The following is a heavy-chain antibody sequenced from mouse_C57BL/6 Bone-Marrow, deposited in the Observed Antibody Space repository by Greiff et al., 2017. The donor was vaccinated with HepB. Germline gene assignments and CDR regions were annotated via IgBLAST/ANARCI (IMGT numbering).Heavy chain of an antibody. D-gene: IGHD1-3*01. V-gene: IGHV1-80*01. Sequence: QVQLQQSGAELVKPGASVKISCKASGYAFSSYWMNWVKQRPGKGLEWIGQIYPGDGDTNYNGKFKGKATLTADKSSSTAYMQLSSLTSEDSAVYFWARKVSYYAMDYWGQGTSVTVSS. CDR3: ARKVSYYAMDY. J-gene: IGHJ4*01. CDR1: GYAFSSYW. CDR2: IYPGDGDT.